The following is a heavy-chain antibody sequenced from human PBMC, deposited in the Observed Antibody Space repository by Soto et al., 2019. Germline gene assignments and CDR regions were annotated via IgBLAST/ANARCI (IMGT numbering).Heavy chain of an antibody. CDR1: GGSISISNW. D-gene: IGHD2-15*01. CDR2: IYHSGTT. Sequence: QVQLQESGPGLLKPSGTLSLTCAVSGGSISISNWWTWVRQPPGKGLEWVGEIYHSGTTNYNPSLKSRVPIPVDKSQNRFSRKLSFLPAADTGVYYCVRAPLCTGESCYSRGFDPWGQGSLVPVSS. V-gene: IGHV4-4*02. J-gene: IGHJ5*02. CDR3: VRAPLCTGESCYSRGFDP.